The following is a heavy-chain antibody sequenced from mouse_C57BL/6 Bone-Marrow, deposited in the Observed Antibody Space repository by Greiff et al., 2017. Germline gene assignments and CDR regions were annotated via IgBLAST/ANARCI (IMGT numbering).Heavy chain of an antibody. CDR2: ISSGGSYT. CDR3: ARLRPDY. Sequence: VQLKQSGGDLVKPGGSLKLSCAASGFTFSSYGMSWVRQTPDKRVEWVATISSGGSYTYYPDSVKGRFTISRDNAKNTLYLQMSSLKSEDTAMYYCARLRPDYWGQGTTLTVSS. J-gene: IGHJ2*01. V-gene: IGHV5-6*01. D-gene: IGHD2-12*01. CDR1: GFTFSSYG.